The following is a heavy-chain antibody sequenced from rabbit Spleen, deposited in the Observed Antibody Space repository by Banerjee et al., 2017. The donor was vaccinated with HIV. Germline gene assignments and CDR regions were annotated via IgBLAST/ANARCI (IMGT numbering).Heavy chain of an antibody. Sequence: QSLEESGGDMVKPGASLTLTCTASGFSFSTSYYICWVRQAPGKGLEWIGCMYPDGIGSTAYASWAKGRFTISKTSSTTVTLQMTSLTAADTATYFCARAGGATLYNLWGPGTLVTVS. D-gene: IGHD6-1*01. J-gene: IGHJ4*01. CDR1: GFSFSTSYY. V-gene: IGHV1S40*01. CDR3: ARAGGATLYNL. CDR2: MYPDGIGST.